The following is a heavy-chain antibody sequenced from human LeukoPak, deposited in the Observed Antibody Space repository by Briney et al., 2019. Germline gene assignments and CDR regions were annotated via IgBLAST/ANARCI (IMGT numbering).Heavy chain of an antibody. CDR1: GFTSSSYG. V-gene: IGHV3-23*01. Sequence: GGTLRLSCAASGFTSSSYGMSWVRQAPGKGLEWVSAISGSGGSTYYADSVKGRFTISRDNSENTLYLQMNSLRAEDTAVYYCAKYSHDSSGSYDYWGQGTLVTVSS. J-gene: IGHJ4*02. D-gene: IGHD3-22*01. CDR3: AKYSHDSSGSYDY. CDR2: ISGSGGST.